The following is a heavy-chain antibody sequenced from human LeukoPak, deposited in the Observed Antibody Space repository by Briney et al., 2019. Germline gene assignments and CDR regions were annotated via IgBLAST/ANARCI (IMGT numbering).Heavy chain of an antibody. CDR1: GFTVSSNY. Sequence: TGGSLRLSSAASGFTVSSNYMSWVRQAPGKGLEWVSVIYSGGSTYYADSVKGRFTISRDNSKNTLYLQMNSLRAEDTAVYYCARVPRGVAISDYYYGMDVWGQGTTVTVSS. V-gene: IGHV3-53*01. D-gene: IGHD3-10*01. J-gene: IGHJ6*02. CDR2: IYSGGST. CDR3: ARVPRGVAISDYYYGMDV.